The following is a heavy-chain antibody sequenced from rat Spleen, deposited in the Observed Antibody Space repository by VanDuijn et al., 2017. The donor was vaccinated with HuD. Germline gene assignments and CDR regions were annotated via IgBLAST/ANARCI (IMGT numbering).Heavy chain of an antibody. CDR3: ARSYGGYTQHWFAY. D-gene: IGHD1-11*01. Sequence: QVQLKESGPGLVQPSQTLSLICTVSGFSLISHSVHWVRQPPGKGLEWIAAISSGGSTYYNSALESRLSISRDTSKNQVYLKMNSLQADDTAIYFCARSYGGYTQHWFAYWGQGTLVTVSS. CDR1: GFSLISHS. V-gene: IGHV2-6*01. J-gene: IGHJ3*01. CDR2: ISSGGST.